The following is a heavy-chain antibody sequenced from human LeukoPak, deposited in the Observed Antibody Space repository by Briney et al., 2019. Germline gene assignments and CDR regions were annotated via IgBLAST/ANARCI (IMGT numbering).Heavy chain of an antibody. V-gene: IGHV4-30-4*07. CDR3: RSSSWTRDY. J-gene: IGHJ4*02. CDR1: GGSISSGGYS. CDR2: IYYSGST. Sequence: PSETLSLTCAVSGGSISSGGYSWSWIRQPPGKGLEWIGYIYYSGSTYYDPSLKSRVTISVDTSKNQFSLKLSSVTAADTAVYYCRSSSWTRDYWGQGTLVTVSS. D-gene: IGHD6-13*01.